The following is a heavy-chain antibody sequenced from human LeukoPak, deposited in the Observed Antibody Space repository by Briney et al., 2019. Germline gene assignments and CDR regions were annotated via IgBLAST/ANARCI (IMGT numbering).Heavy chain of an antibody. CDR2: IHPSGGGT. CDR3: ARMAMDPAMVTNFFDR. Sequence: ASVRISCKASGYTFTDYYMYWVRQAPGQGPECMCVIHPSGGGTTYAQKFQGRVTLTKDTATSTVYIELSSLRSDDTAVYYCARMAMDPAMVTNFFDRWGQGTLLIVSA. CDR1: GYTFTDYY. V-gene: IGHV1-46*01. D-gene: IGHD5-18*01. J-gene: IGHJ4*02.